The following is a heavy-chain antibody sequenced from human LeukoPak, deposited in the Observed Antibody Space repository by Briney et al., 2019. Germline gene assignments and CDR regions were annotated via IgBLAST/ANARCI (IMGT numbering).Heavy chain of an antibody. CDR1: GFTFSSYG. V-gene: IGHV3-30*02. CDR2: IRYGGSNK. J-gene: IGHJ4*02. CDR3: ARDTGDSGYFWVDY. D-gene: IGHD5-12*01. Sequence: PGGSLRLSCAASGFTFSSYGMHWVRQAPGKGLEWVAFIRYGGSNKYYADSVKGRFTISRDNSKNTLYLQMNSLRAEDTAVYYCARDTGDSGYFWVDYWGQGTLVTVSS.